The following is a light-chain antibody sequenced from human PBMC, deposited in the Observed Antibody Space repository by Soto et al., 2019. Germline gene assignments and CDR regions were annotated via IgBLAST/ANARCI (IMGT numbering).Light chain of an antibody. CDR3: QKYNGAPFT. CDR1: QVISNN. Sequence: DIQMTQSPSALSASVGDRVTITCRASQVISNNLAWYQQKPGKVPKLLIYGASTLQSGVPSRFSGSGSGTEFTLTISSLQPEDVATYYCQKYNGAPFTFGPGTKVDIK. V-gene: IGKV1-27*01. J-gene: IGKJ3*01. CDR2: GAS.